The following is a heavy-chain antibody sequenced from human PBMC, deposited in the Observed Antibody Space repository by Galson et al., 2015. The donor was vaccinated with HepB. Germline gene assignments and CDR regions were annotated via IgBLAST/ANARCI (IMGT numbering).Heavy chain of an antibody. CDR2: ISYDGSNK. V-gene: IGHV3-30-3*01. D-gene: IGHD3-9*01. CDR3: ARDTLFYDILTGYLPIYYYYYMDV. CDR1: GFTFSSYA. J-gene: IGHJ6*03. Sequence: SLRLSCAASGFTFSSYAMHWVRQAPGKGLEWVAVISYDGSNKYYADSVKGRFTISRDNSRNTLYLQMNSLRAEDTAVYYCARDTLFYDILTGYLPIYYYYYMDVWGKGTTVTVSS.